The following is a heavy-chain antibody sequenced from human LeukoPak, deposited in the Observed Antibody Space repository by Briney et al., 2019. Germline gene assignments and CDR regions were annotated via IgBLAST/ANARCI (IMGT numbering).Heavy chain of an antibody. V-gene: IGHV3-21*01. D-gene: IGHD3-22*01. J-gene: IGHJ4*02. CDR1: GFTFSSYS. CDR3: ARDLSDYYDSSGYYYVFDY. Sequence: GGSLRLSRAASGFTFSSYSMNWVRQAPGKGLEWVSSISSSSSYIYYADSVKGRFTISRDNAKNSLYLQMNSLRAEDTAVYYCARDLSDYYDSSGYYYVFDYWGQGTLVTVSS. CDR2: ISSSSSYI.